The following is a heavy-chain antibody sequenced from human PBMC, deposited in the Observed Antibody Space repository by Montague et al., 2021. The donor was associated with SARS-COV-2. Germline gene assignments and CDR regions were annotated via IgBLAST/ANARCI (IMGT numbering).Heavy chain of an antibody. CDR3: ARHPLRMITFGGVMGFDY. Sequence: SETLSLTCTVSGGSISSSSYYWGWIRQTPGKGLEWIGSIYYSGSTYYNPSLKSRVTISVDTSKNQFSLKLSSVTAADTAVYYCARHPLRMITFGGVMGFDYWGQGTLVTVSS. CDR1: GGSISSSSYY. CDR2: IYYSGST. D-gene: IGHD3-16*01. J-gene: IGHJ4*02. V-gene: IGHV4-39*01.